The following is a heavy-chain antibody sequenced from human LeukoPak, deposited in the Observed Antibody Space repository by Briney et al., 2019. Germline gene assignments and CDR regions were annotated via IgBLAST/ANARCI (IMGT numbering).Heavy chain of an antibody. Sequence: SETLSLTCTVSGGSISSYYWSWIRQPPGKGLEWIGYIYYSGSTNYNPSLKSRVTISVDTSKNQFSLKLSSVTAADTAVYYCASLSGGLQDFDYWGQGTLVTVSS. CDR3: ASLSGGLQDFDY. D-gene: IGHD5-24*01. V-gene: IGHV4-59*01. CDR2: IYYSGST. CDR1: GGSISSYY. J-gene: IGHJ4*02.